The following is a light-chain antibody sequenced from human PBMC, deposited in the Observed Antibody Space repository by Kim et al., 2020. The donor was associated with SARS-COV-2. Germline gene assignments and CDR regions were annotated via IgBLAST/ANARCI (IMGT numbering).Light chain of an antibody. Sequence: SSELTQDPAVSVALGQTVRITCQGDSLSTYYTSWYQQKPGQAPILVMSGKNKRPSGIPDRFSGSSSGNTASLTITGAQAEDEADYYCNSRDNSGNRWVFGGGTQLTVL. J-gene: IGLJ3*02. CDR3: NSRDNSGNRWV. V-gene: IGLV3-19*01. CDR1: SLSTYY. CDR2: GKN.